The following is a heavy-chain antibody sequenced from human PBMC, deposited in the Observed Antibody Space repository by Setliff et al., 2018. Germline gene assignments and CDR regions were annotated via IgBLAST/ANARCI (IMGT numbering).Heavy chain of an antibody. CDR2: ISYDGINK. Sequence: GGSLRLSCAASGFTFSTYPMHWVRQAPGKGLEWVAVISYDGINKYYADSVRGRFTISRDHSKTTLYLQMNSLRGEDTAVYYCAKDTHYYASSGYYCFDFWGQGTLVTVSS. V-gene: IGHV3-30*01. J-gene: IGHJ4*02. CDR1: GFTFSTYP. D-gene: IGHD3-22*01. CDR3: AKDTHYYASSGYYCFDF.